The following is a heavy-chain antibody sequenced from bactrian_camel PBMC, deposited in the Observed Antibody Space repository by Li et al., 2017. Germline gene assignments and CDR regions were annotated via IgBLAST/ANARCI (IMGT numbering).Heavy chain of an antibody. CDR2: IDRRSGAT. CDR1: GDTSSKFC. D-gene: IGHD1*01. Sequence: HVQLVESGGYWVQPGGSLRLSCVASGDTSSKFCIGWFRQAPGKEREGVAAIDRRSGATVVSDSVKGRFAISQDNAKNTLYLQMNSLKPGDSAMYYCAADVGGGGWCGTQVELYPYWCQGTQVTVS. J-gene: IGHJ4*01. V-gene: IGHV3S1*01.